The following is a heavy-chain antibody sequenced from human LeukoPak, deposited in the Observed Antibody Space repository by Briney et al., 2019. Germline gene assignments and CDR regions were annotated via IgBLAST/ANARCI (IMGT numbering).Heavy chain of an antibody. CDR1: GFTFSSYS. J-gene: IGHJ4*02. D-gene: IGHD3-16*02. CDR2: ITGSGGST. V-gene: IGHV3-21*01. Sequence: GGSLRLSCAASGFTFSSYSMNWVRQAPGKGLEWVTAITGSGGSTYYADSMKGRFTISRDNAKNSVYLQMNSLRAEDTAVYYCARVKNHRVWGSYRSFDYWGQGTLVTVSS. CDR3: ARVKNHRVWGSYRSFDY.